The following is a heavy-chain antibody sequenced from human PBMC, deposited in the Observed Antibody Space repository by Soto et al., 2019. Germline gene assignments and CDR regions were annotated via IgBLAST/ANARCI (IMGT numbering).Heavy chain of an antibody. J-gene: IGHJ4*02. D-gene: IGHD3-22*01. Sequence: PGGSLRLSCAASGSTFSSYGMHWVRQAPGKGLEWVAVISYDGSNKYYADSVKGRFTISRDNSKNTLYLQMNSRRAEDTAVYYCAKDLNYDSSADSYWGQGTLVTVSS. CDR1: GSTFSSYG. V-gene: IGHV3-30*18. CDR3: AKDLNYDSSADSY. CDR2: ISYDGSNK.